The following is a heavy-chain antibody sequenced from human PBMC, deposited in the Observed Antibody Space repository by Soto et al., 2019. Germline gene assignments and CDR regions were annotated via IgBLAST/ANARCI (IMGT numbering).Heavy chain of an antibody. Sequence: DVQLVESGGGLVQPGRSLRLSCAASGFTFDDYAMHWVRQAPGKGLEWVSGISWNSGSIGYAGSVKGRFTISRDKAKNSLYLQMSSLRAEDTALYYCAKVGKYCSGGSCYSGAFDIWGQGTMVTVSS. V-gene: IGHV3-9*01. CDR2: ISWNSGSI. D-gene: IGHD2-15*01. J-gene: IGHJ3*02. CDR1: GFTFDDYA. CDR3: AKVGKYCSGGSCYSGAFDI.